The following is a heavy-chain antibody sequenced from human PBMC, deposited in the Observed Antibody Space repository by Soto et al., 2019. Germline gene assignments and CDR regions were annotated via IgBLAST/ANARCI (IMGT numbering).Heavy chain of an antibody. CDR3: ARESDAAVFDY. J-gene: IGHJ4*02. V-gene: IGHV3-72*01. CDR2: TRNKANSYTT. Sequence: GGSLRLSCAASGFTFSDHYMDWVRQAPGKGLEWVGRTRNKANSYTTEYAASVKGRFTISRDDSKNSRYLQMNSLKTEDTAVYYCARESDAAVFDYWGQGTLVTVSS. CDR1: GFTFSDHY.